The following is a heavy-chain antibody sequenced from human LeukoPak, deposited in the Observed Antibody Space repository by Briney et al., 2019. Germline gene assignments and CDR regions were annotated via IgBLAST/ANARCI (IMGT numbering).Heavy chain of an antibody. D-gene: IGHD6-19*01. Sequence: SETLSLTCAVYGGSFSGYYWSWIRQPPGKGLEWIGYIYYSGSTNCNPSLKSRGTISVDTSKNQFSLKLSSVTAADTAVYYCARGAVAGKMSWFDPWGQGTLVTVSS. CDR1: GGSFSGYY. CDR3: ARGAVAGKMSWFDP. V-gene: IGHV4-34*11. J-gene: IGHJ5*02. CDR2: IYYSGST.